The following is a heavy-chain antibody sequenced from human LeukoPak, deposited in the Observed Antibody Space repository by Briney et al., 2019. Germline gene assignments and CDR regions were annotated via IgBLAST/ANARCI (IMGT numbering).Heavy chain of an antibody. J-gene: IGHJ4*02. CDR1: GYTFTGYY. D-gene: IGHD5-24*01. Sequence: GASVKVSCKASGYTFTGYYMHWVRQAPGQGLEWMGWINPNSGGTNYAQKFQGWVTMTRDTSISTAYMELSRLRSDDTAVYYCARDTLLHRRDGYNSYYFDYWGQGTLVTVSS. CDR3: ARDTLLHRRDGYNSYYFDY. CDR2: INPNSGGT. V-gene: IGHV1-2*04.